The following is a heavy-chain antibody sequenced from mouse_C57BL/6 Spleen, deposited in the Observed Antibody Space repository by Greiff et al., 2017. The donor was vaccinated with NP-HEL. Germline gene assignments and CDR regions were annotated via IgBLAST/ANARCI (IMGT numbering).Heavy chain of an antibody. CDR3: AGELGRGDS. Sequence: ESGPGLVKPSQSLSLTCSVTGYSITSGYYWNWIRQFPGNKLEWMGYISYDGSNNYNPSLKNRISITRDTSKNQFFLKLNSVTTEDTATYYCAGELGRGDSWGQGTTLTVSS. CDR1: GYSITSGYY. V-gene: IGHV3-6*01. J-gene: IGHJ2*01. CDR2: ISYDGSN. D-gene: IGHD4-1*01.